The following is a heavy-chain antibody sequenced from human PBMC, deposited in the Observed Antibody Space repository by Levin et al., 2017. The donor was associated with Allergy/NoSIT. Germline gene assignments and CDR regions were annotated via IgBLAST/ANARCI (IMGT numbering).Heavy chain of an antibody. V-gene: IGHV1-2*02. J-gene: IGHJ6*02. CDR2: VYPKSGGT. CDR1: GFTFSDCY. Sequence: GESLKTSCKTSGFTFSDCYIHWVRQAPGQGLEWMGWVYPKSGGTRFSQKFQHRVAMTRDMSVSTAYVEIYRLTSADPAIYFCARTTGKKWDLTTCDGMDIWGQGVTITVSS. CDR3: ARTTGKKWDLTTCDGMDI. D-gene: IGHD1-26*01.